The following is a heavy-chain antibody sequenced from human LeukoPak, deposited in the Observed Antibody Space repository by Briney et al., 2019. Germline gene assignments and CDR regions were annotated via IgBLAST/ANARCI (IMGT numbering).Heavy chain of an antibody. J-gene: IGHJ4*02. Sequence: SETLSLTCTVSGGSISSSSYYWGWIRQPPGKGLEWIGSIYYSGSTYYNPSLKSRVTISVDTSKNQFSLKLSSVTAADTAVYYCARQGDYYDSSGAFDYWDQGTLVTVSS. CDR2: IYYSGST. CDR1: GGSISSSSYY. CDR3: ARQGDYYDSSGAFDY. V-gene: IGHV4-39*01. D-gene: IGHD3-22*01.